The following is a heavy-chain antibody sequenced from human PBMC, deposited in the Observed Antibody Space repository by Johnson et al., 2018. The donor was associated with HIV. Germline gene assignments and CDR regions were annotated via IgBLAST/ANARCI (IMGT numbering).Heavy chain of an antibody. J-gene: IGHJ3*02. CDR3: ARGPGGGEDALDI. V-gene: IGHV3-74*02. Sequence: VQLVESGGGLVQPGGSLRLSCAASGFIFSDSWMHWVRQAPGKGLVWVSRINKDGSATSYADSVKGRFTLSRENAKNSLYLQMNNLRAGETAVYYCARGPGGGEDALDIWGQGTMVTVSS. CDR2: INKDGSAT. CDR1: GFIFSDSW. D-gene: IGHD3-16*01.